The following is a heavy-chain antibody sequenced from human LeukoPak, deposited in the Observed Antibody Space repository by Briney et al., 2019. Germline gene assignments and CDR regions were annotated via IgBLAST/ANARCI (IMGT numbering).Heavy chain of an antibody. D-gene: IGHD4-17*01. V-gene: IGHV3-9*03. CDR2: ISWNSGNI. J-gene: IGHJ4*02. CDR1: GFTFHDYA. Sequence: GGSLRLSRAASGFTFHDYAMHWVRQAPGKGLEWVSGISWNSGNIVYADSVKGRFTISRDNAKNSLYLQMDSLRAEDMALYYCAKGQTIITMTTFDYWGQGTLVTVSS. CDR3: AKGQTIITMTTFDY.